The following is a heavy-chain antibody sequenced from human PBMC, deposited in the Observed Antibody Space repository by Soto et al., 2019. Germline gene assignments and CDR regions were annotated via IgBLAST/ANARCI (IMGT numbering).Heavy chain of an antibody. V-gene: IGHV4-34*01. CDR1: GGSFSGYY. D-gene: IGHD5-18*01. CDR2: INQSGST. J-gene: IGHJ5*02. CDR3: ARGRRPQLFLGGWFDP. Sequence: QVQLQQWGAGLLKPSETLSLTCAVYGGSFSGYYWSWIRQPPGKGLEWIGEINQSGSTNYNPSLKSRVIVSLHTSKNQFSLNLTSVTAADTAVYYCARGRRPQLFLGGWFDPWGQGTLVTVSS.